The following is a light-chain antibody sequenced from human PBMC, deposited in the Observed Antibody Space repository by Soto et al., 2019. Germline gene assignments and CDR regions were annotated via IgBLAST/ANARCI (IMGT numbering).Light chain of an antibody. CDR2: WAS. CDR1: QSVLYSSNNKNY. Sequence: DILMTQSPDSLAVSLGERATINCKSSQSVLYSSNNKNYLAWYQQKPGQPPTLLIYWASTREYGVPDRFSGSGSGTDFTLTISSLQAEDVAFYYCQQYYSTPPTFGQGTKVDIK. CDR3: QQYYSTPPT. J-gene: IGKJ1*01. V-gene: IGKV4-1*01.